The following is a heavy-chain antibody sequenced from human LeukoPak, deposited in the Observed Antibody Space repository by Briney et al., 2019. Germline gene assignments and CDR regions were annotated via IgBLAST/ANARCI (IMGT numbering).Heavy chain of an antibody. CDR3: ARPARYCSSTRCSHPYYYYYMDV. J-gene: IGHJ6*03. CDR1: GGSISSSSYY. Sequence: SETLSLTCTVSGGSISSSSYYWGWIRQPPGKGLEWIGSIYYGGSTYYNPSLKSRVTISVDTSKNQFSLKLGSVTAADTAVYYCARPARYCSSTRCSHPYYYYYMDVWGKGTTVTVSS. D-gene: IGHD2-2*01. V-gene: IGHV4-39*01. CDR2: IYYGGST.